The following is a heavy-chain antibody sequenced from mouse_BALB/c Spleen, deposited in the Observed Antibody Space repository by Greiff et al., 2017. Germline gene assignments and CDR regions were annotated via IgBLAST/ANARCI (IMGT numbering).Heavy chain of an antibody. J-gene: IGHJ3*01. D-gene: IGHD2-10*01. V-gene: IGHV5-9*03. CDR3: ATLPFAY. CDR1: GFTFSSYT. Sequence: EVQGVESGGGLVKPGGSLKLSCAASGFTFSSYTMSWVRQTPEKRLEWVATISSGGGNTYYPDSVKGRFTISRDNAKNNLYLQMSSLRSEDTALYYCATLPFAYWGQGTLVTVSA. CDR2: ISSGGGNT.